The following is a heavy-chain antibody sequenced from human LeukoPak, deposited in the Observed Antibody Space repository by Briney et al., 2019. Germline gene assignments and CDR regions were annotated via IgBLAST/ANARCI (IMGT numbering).Heavy chain of an antibody. V-gene: IGHV1-8*01. D-gene: IGHD3-10*01. J-gene: IGHJ4*02. CDR2: MNPNSGNT. Sequence: ASVKVSCKASGYTFTTYDINWVRQATGQGLEWMGWMNPNSGNTGYAQKFQGRVTMTRNTSVSTAYMELRSLRSDDTADYYCARGRGALFDDWGRGTLVTVSS. CDR3: ARGRGALFDD. CDR1: GYTFTTYD.